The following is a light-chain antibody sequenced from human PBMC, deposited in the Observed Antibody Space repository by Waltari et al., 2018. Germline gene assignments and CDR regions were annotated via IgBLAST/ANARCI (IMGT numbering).Light chain of an antibody. CDR3: HQANSFPVT. V-gene: IGKV1-12*01. CDR2: AAS. J-gene: IGKJ4*01. Sequence: DIQMTQSPSSVSASVGDRVTITCRASQPISTWLAWYRQKPGTAPKLLIYAASNLQSGVPSRFSGSGSGTYFTLTIRSLQPEDFATYYCHQANSFPVTFGGGTKVEIK. CDR1: QPISTW.